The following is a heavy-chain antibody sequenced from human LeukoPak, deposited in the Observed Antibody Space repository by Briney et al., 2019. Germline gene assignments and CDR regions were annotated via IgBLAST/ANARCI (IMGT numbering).Heavy chain of an antibody. CDR1: GGSISSYY. CDR2: ISNSGST. D-gene: IGHD1-1*01. V-gene: IGHV4-59*01. Sequence: SETLSLTRTVSGGSISSYYWSWIRQPPGEGLEWIGYISNSGSTNYNPSLKSRVTISVDTSKNQLSLKLSSVTAADTAVYHCVRLQPNTGEWAFDIWGQGTMVGVSS. CDR3: VRLQPNTGEWAFDI. J-gene: IGHJ3*02.